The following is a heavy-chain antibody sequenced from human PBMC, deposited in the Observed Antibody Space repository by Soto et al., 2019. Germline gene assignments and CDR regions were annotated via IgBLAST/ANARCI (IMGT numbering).Heavy chain of an antibody. Sequence: QVQLVQSGAEVKKPGASVKVSCKASGYTFTSYYMHWVRQAPGQGLEWMGIINPSGGSTSYAQKFQGRVTMTRDTSTSTVYMELSSLRSEDTAVYYCARGREGIAVAGTYYFDYWGQGTLVTVSS. V-gene: IGHV1-46*01. CDR2: INPSGGST. CDR3: ARGREGIAVAGTYYFDY. J-gene: IGHJ4*02. CDR1: GYTFTSYY. D-gene: IGHD6-19*01.